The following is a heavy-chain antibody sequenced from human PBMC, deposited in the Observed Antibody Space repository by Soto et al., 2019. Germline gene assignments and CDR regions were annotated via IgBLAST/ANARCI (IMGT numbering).Heavy chain of an antibody. D-gene: IGHD5-18*01. V-gene: IGHV1-18*01. CDR2: INPYNGHT. J-gene: IGHJ3*02. CDR3: ARPSGYGHGWGNLGYDPFDI. Sequence: QAQLVQSGAEVKKPGASVKVSCKASGYTFSSFGISWVRQAPGQGPEWVGWINPYNGHTDSAQSLQGRVTVSTDTSTSTAYMELMSLRADETAVYYCARPSGYGHGWGNLGYDPFDIWGQGTMVTVSS. CDR1: GYTFSSFG.